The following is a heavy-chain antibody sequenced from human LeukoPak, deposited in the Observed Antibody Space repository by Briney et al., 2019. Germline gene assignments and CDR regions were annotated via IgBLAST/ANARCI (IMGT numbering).Heavy chain of an antibody. Sequence: RGALRLSCAAYGFTVSSTYMSWVRQAPGKGLERVSVINSGDSTNYADSVKGRFTISRDNSKNTLYLQMNSLRAEDTAVYDCARGRGSGWQVGAFDIWGQGTMVTVSS. CDR1: GFTVSSTY. CDR2: INSGDST. J-gene: IGHJ3*02. D-gene: IGHD6-19*01. V-gene: IGHV3-66*02. CDR3: ARGRGSGWQVGAFDI.